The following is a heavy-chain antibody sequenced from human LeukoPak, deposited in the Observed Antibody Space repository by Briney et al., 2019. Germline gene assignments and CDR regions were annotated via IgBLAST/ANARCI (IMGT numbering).Heavy chain of an antibody. CDR2: LCSYNGNT. V-gene: IGHV1-18*01. Sequence: ASVKVSCKASGYTFTRYGISWVRQAPGQGLEWMGWLCSYNGNTNYAQKFQGRVTMTTDTSTSTAYMDLRSLRSDDTAVYYCARAPRITILGVVTRYYYYMDVWGKGTTVTVSS. CDR3: ARAPRITILGVVTRYYYYMDV. CDR1: GYTFTRYG. J-gene: IGHJ6*03. D-gene: IGHD3-3*01.